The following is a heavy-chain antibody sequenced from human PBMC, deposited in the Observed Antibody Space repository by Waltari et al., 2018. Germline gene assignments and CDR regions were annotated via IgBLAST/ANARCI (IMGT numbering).Heavy chain of an antibody. Sequence: QMQLVQSGPAVKKPGPSVKVSCRLSGFTFTSPAVQWVRKPVGQRLEWIGWIVVGSGNTNYAQKFQERVTITRDMSTSTAYMELSSLRSEDTAVYYCAAGSYDSSGYFLEAFDIWGQGTMVTVSS. CDR2: IVVGSGNT. J-gene: IGHJ3*02. V-gene: IGHV1-58*01. CDR1: GFTFTSPA. CDR3: AAGSYDSSGYFLEAFDI. D-gene: IGHD3-22*01.